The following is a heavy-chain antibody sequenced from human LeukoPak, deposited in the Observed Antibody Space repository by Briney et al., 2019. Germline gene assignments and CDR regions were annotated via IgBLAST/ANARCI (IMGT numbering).Heavy chain of an antibody. CDR3: ARFQTYDFWSGFLDF. J-gene: IGHJ4*02. Sequence: GGSLRLSCAASGFTFSSYAMHWVRQAPGKGLEWVAAISYDGSNTYYADSVKGRFTISRDNFKSTLYLQMNSLRPEDTAVYYCARFQTYDFWSGFLDFWGQGTLVTVSS. CDR2: ISYDGSNT. CDR1: GFTFSSYA. V-gene: IGHV3-30-3*01. D-gene: IGHD3-3*01.